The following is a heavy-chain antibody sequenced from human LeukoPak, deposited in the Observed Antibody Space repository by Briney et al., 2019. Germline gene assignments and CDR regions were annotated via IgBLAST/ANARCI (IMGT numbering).Heavy chain of an antibody. D-gene: IGHD1-14*01. CDR2: INPNSGGT. CDR1: GYTFTGYY. J-gene: IGHJ5*02. CDR3: ARGRQPNWFDR. V-gene: IGHV1-2*02. Sequence: ASVTVSCKASGYTFTGYYMHWVRQAPGQGVEWMGWINPNSGGTNYAQSFQGRATITRDTSISTAYMELSSLRSEDTAVYYCARGRQPNWFDRWGQGTLVTVSS.